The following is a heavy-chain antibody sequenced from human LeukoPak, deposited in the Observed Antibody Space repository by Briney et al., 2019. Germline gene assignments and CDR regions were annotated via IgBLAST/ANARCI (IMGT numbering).Heavy chain of an antibody. CDR2: ISYDGSNK. CDR1: GFTFSSYA. CDR3: ARDPVAYCGGDCYSFDY. Sequence: PGRSLRLSCAASGFTFSSYAMHWVRQAPGKGLEWVAVISYDGSNKYYADSVKGRFTISRDNSKNTLYLQMNSLRAEDTAVYYCARDPVAYCGGDCYSFDYWGQGTLVTVSS. J-gene: IGHJ4*02. V-gene: IGHV3-30*04. D-gene: IGHD2-21*02.